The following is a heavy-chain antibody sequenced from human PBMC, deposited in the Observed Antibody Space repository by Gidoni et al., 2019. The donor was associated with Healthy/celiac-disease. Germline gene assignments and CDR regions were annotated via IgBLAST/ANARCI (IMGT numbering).Heavy chain of an antibody. Sequence: EVQLVESGGGLVQPGGSLRLSCSASGFTFSSYDMHWVRQATGKGLGWVSAIGTAGDTYYPGSVKGRFTISRENVKNSLYLPMNSLRAGDTAVYYCARYCSSTSCFQKDAFDIWGQGTMVTVSS. CDR3: ARYCSSTSCFQKDAFDI. D-gene: IGHD2-2*01. CDR2: IGTAGDT. V-gene: IGHV3-13*01. J-gene: IGHJ3*02. CDR1: GFTFSSYD.